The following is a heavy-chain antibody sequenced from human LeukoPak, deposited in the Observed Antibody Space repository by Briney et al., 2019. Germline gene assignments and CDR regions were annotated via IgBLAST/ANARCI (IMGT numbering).Heavy chain of an antibody. D-gene: IGHD6-19*01. CDR3: ARVSGSSGWYEGGNWFDP. Sequence: GGSLRLSCAASGFTFSSYSMNWVRQAPGKGLEWVSCISSSSSYIYYADSVKGRFTISRDNSKNTLYLQMNSLRAEDTAVYYCARVSGSSGWYEGGNWFDPWGQGTLVTVSS. V-gene: IGHV3-21*04. CDR1: GFTFSSYS. CDR2: ISSSSSYI. J-gene: IGHJ5*02.